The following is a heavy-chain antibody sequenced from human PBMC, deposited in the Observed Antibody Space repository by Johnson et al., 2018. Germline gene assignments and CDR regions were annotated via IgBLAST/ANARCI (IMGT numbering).Heavy chain of an antibody. CDR3: GGDYDDYFYMDV. CDR2: ITAGGGSA. D-gene: IGHD2-21*02. J-gene: IGHJ6*03. Sequence: VQLQESGGGLVQPGGSLRLSCVASGFPFSDHWAFWVRQFPGKGLEWVSTITAGGGSAYYADSGKGRFTVSRDNSKNTLYLRMNSLRAEDTAIYYCGGDYDDYFYMDVWGTGTTVTVSS. CDR1: GFPFSDHW. V-gene: IGHV3-23*01.